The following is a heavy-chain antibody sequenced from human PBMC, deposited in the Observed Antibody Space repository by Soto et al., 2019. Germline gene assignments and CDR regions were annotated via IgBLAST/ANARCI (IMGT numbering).Heavy chain of an antibody. Sequence: GGSLRLSCAASGFTFSSYAMSWVRQAPGKGLEWVSAISGSGGSTYYADSVKGRFTISRDNSKNTLYLQMNSLRAEDTAVYYCAKVSGAYSSSWYWFDPWGQGTLVTVSS. D-gene: IGHD6-13*01. CDR1: GFTFSSYA. CDR2: ISGSGGST. V-gene: IGHV3-23*01. CDR3: AKVSGAYSSSWYWFDP. J-gene: IGHJ5*02.